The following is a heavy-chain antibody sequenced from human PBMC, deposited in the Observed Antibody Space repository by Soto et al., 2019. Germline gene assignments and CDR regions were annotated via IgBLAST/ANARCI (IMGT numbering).Heavy chain of an antibody. Sequence: GGSLRLSCAASGFTFSSYGMHWVRQAPGKGLEWVAVISYDGSNKYYADSVKGRFTISRDNSKNTLYLQMNSLRAEDTAVYYCAKVGEWIQYCSGGSCYSYFDYWGQGTLVTVSS. CDR1: GFTFSSYG. D-gene: IGHD2-15*01. V-gene: IGHV3-30*18. CDR2: ISYDGSNK. CDR3: AKVGEWIQYCSGGSCYSYFDY. J-gene: IGHJ4*02.